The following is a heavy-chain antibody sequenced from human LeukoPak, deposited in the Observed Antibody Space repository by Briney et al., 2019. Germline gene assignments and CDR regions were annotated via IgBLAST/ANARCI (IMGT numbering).Heavy chain of an antibody. CDR1: GFTFDTYW. Sequence: GGSLRLPCAASGFTFDTYWMHWAGQPPGKGLVWVSHIHSDGSFTSYADCVKGRFNISRDNAKNTLYVQMNSLRAEDTAMYYCTRDLGVWGQGTTVTVSS. D-gene: IGHD7-27*01. V-gene: IGHV3-74*01. CDR2: IHSDGSFT. CDR3: TRDLGV. J-gene: IGHJ6*02.